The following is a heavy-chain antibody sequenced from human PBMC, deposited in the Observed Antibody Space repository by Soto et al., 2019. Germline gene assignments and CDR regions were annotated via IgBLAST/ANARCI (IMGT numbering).Heavy chain of an antibody. CDR2: IDAGNGNT. CDR1: GYTFTSYA. Sequence: AASVKVSCKASGYTFTSYAMHWVRQAPGQRLEWMGWIDAGNGNTKYSQKFQGRVTITRDTSASTAYMELSSLRSEDTAVYYCARGGYCSSTSCYIRSHHYYYGMDVWGQGTTVTV. D-gene: IGHD2-2*02. V-gene: IGHV1-3*01. CDR3: ARGGYCSSTSCYIRSHHYYYGMDV. J-gene: IGHJ6*02.